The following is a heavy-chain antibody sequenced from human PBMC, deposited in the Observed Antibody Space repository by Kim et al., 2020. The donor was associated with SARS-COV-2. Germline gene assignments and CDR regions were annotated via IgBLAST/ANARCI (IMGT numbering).Heavy chain of an antibody. D-gene: IGHD2-8*01. CDR2: ST. CDR3: ANINGDWFDP. V-gene: IGHV3-23*01. Sequence: STYYANSVKSRFTISRDNSKNTLYLQMNSLRAEDTAVYYCANINGDWFDPWGQGTLVTVSS. J-gene: IGHJ5*02.